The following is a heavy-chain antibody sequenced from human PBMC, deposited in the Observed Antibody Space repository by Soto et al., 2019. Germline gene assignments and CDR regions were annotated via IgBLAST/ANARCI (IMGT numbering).Heavy chain of an antibody. CDR3: ARAPKLGWFDP. J-gene: IGHJ5*02. Sequence: SVKVSCKASGGTFSSYTISWVRQAPGQGLEWMGRIIPILGIANYAQKFQGRVTITADKSTSTAYMELSSLRSEDTAVYYCARAPKLGWFDPWGRGTLVTVSS. V-gene: IGHV1-69*02. CDR1: GGTFSSYT. D-gene: IGHD1-7*01. CDR2: IIPILGIA.